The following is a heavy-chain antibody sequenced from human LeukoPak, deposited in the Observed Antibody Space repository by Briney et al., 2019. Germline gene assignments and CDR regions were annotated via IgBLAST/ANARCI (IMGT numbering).Heavy chain of an antibody. CDR2: INHSGST. V-gene: IGHV4-34*01. CDR3: ARQRAYGGPEY. Sequence: SETLSHTCAVYGGFFSGYYWSWIRQPPGKGLEWIGEINHSGSTNYNPSLKSRVTISVDTSKNQFSLNLTSVTAADTAVYYCARQRAYGGPEYWGQGTLVTVSS. J-gene: IGHJ4*02. D-gene: IGHD2-21*01. CDR1: GGFFSGYY.